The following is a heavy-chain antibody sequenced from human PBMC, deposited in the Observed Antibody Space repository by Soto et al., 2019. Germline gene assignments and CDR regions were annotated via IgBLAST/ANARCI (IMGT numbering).Heavy chain of an antibody. CDR2: IYHIGTT. V-gene: IGHV4-59*01. CDR1: GGSITSYY. Sequence: QVQLQESGPGLVKPSETLSLTCTVSGGSITSYYWSWIRQPPGMGLEWIGFIYHIGTTRYNPSLESRVTMSIDTSKNHFSLKLSSVTAADTAVYYCASEKRDFYDSSGYYQKWGQGTLVTVSS. CDR3: ASEKRDFYDSSGYYQK. J-gene: IGHJ4*02. D-gene: IGHD3-22*01.